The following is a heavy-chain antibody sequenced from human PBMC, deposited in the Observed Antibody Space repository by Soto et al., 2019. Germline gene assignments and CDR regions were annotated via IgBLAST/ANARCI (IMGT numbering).Heavy chain of an antibody. D-gene: IGHD3-10*01. Sequence: ASVKVSCKASGYTFTNHAMHWVRQAPGQRLEWMGWINAGNGNTKYSQKFQGRVTITRDTSASTAYMELSSLTSEDTAVYYCASSYYGSGNPKDYYYGMDVWGQGTTVTVS. CDR3: ASSYYGSGNPKDYYYGMDV. CDR2: INAGNGNT. CDR1: GYTFTNHA. J-gene: IGHJ6*02. V-gene: IGHV1-3*01.